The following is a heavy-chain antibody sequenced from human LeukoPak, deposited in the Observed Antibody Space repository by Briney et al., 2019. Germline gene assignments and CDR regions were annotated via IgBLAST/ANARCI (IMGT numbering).Heavy chain of an antibody. J-gene: IGHJ4*02. V-gene: IGHV3-74*01. D-gene: IGHD4-17*01. CDR3: TKEFYGDYL. CDR2: ISPDGNTP. Sequence: PGGSLRLSCAASGFTVSNYWMHWVRQAPGKGLVWVSRISPDGNTPRYADSVKGRFTISRDDAKNTLYLQMHSLRVEDTAVYYCTKEFYGDYLWGQGTLVTVSS. CDR1: GFTVSNYW.